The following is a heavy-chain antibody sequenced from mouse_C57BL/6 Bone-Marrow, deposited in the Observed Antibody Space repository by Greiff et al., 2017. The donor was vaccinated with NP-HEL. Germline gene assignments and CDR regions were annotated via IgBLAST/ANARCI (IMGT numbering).Heavy chain of an antibody. J-gene: IGHJ3*01. CDR3: ASTLFAD. Sequence: QVQLQQSGAELVRPGTSVKVSCKASGYAFTNYLIEWVKQRPGQGLEWIGVINPGSGGTNYNEKFKGKATLTADKSSSTAYMQLSSLTSEDSAVYFCASTLFADWGQGTLVTVSA. CDR1: GYAFTNYL. V-gene: IGHV1-54*01. CDR2: INPGSGGT.